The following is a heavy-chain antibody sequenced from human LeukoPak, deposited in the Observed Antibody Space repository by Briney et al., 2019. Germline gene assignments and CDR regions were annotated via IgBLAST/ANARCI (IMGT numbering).Heavy chain of an antibody. D-gene: IGHD6-19*01. Sequence: SETLSLTCAVSGGSISSSNWWSWVRQPPGKGLEWIGEIYHSGRTNYNPSLKSRVTISVDKSKNQFSLKLSSVTAADTAVYYCARDHSSGWYRGVNDAFDIWGQGTMVTVSS. CDR2: IYHSGRT. V-gene: IGHV4-4*02. CDR3: ARDHSSGWYRGVNDAFDI. CDR1: GGSISSSNW. J-gene: IGHJ3*02.